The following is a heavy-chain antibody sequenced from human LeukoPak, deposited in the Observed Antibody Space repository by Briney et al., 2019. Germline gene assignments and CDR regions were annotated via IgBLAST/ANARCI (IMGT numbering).Heavy chain of an antibody. Sequence: PSETLSLTCTVSGGSISSYYWSWIRQPPGKGLEWIGYIYYSGSTNYNPSLKSRVTMSVDTSKNQFSLKLSSVTAADTAVYYCARGGIADRLGTWGQGTLVTVSS. CDR3: ARGGIADRLGT. J-gene: IGHJ4*02. CDR1: GGSISSYY. CDR2: IYYSGST. D-gene: IGHD6-6*01. V-gene: IGHV4-59*12.